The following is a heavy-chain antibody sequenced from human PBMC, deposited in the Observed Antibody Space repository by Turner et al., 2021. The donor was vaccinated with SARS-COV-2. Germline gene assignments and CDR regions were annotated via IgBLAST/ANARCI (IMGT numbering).Heavy chain of an antibody. Sequence: QITLKESGPTLVNPTQTLTLTCTFSGFSLTTSGVGVVWIRQPPGKALEWLALVYWNNEKRYSPSLKRRVTITKDTSKNQVVLTMTNVDPLGTATYFCTHTPGFGSSDFWGQGTLVTVSP. V-gene: IGHV2-5*01. CDR2: VYWNNEK. D-gene: IGHD3-10*01. J-gene: IGHJ4*02. CDR1: GFSLTTSGVG. CDR3: THTPGFGSSDF.